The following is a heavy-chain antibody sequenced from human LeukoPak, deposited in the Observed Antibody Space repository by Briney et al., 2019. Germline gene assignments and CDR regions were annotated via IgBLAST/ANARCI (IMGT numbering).Heavy chain of an antibody. CDR3: ARTKLWFGELLNGMDI. D-gene: IGHD3-10*01. V-gene: IGHV3-33*01. J-gene: IGHJ6*02. Sequence: GGSLRLSCAASGFTFSSYGMHWVRQAPGKGLEWVAVIWYDGSNKYYADSVKGRFTISRDNSKNTLYLQMNSLRAEDTAVYYCARTKLWFGELLNGMDIWGQGTTVTVSS. CDR2: IWYDGSNK. CDR1: GFTFSSYG.